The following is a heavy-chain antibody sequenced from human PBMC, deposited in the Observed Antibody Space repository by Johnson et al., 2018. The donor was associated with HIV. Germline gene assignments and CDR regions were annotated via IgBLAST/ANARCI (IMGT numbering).Heavy chain of an antibody. J-gene: IGHJ3*02. V-gene: IGHV3-20*04. CDR1: GFTFDDYD. CDR2: INWNGGST. CDR3: ASRSTSMTDAFDI. D-gene: IGHD2-2*01. Sequence: VQLVESGGGLVQPGGSLRLSCAASGFTFDDYDMTWVRQSPGKGLEWVSGINWNGGSTGYADSVKGRFTISRDNAKNSLYLQMNSLRAEDTAVYYCASRSTSMTDAFDIWGQGTMVTVSS.